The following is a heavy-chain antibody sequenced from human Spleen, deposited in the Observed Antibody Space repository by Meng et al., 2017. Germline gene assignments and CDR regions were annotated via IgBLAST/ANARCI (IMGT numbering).Heavy chain of an antibody. Sequence: GESLKISCAASGFTFSSFWMSWVRQAPGKGLEWVANIKLDGSEKYYLDSVKGRFTISRDNAKNSLFLEMNTLRAEDTAVYYCARDGYGSGSRGSFYYFDYWGQRTLITVSS. CDR1: GFTFSSFW. CDR2: IKLDGSEK. CDR3: ARDGYGSGSRGSFYYFDY. J-gene: IGHJ4*02. V-gene: IGHV3-7*01. D-gene: IGHD3-10*01.